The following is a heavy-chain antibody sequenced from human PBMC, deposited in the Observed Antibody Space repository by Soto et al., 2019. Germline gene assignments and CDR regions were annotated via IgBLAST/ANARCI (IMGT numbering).Heavy chain of an antibody. CDR2: IYWDGES. V-gene: IGHV2-5*02. Sequence: SGPTLVNPTGTLTLTCTFSGFSFTTTRMGVGWTRQPPGKALEWLAIIYWDGESRYNPLLRRRLTLTEDTSKNQVVLTMTNMDPKDTATYYFPHTDSHRTPTYFDSWGQGILVTVSS. CDR3: PHTDSHRTPTYFDS. CDR1: GFSFTTTRMG. J-gene: IGHJ4*02.